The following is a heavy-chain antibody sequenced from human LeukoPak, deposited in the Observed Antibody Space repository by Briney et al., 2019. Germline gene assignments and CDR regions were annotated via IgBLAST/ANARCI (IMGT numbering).Heavy chain of an antibody. CDR2: IIPIFGTA. Sequence: SVKVSCKASGGTFSSCAISWVRQAPGQGLEWMGGIIPIFGTANYAQKFQGRVTITADESTSTAYMELSSLRSEDTAVYYCARAAGRRGYYYYYGMDVWVNGTTVTVSS. V-gene: IGHV1-69*13. CDR1: GGTFSSCA. CDR3: ARAAGRRGYYYYYGMDV. D-gene: IGHD6-13*01. J-gene: IGHJ6*04.